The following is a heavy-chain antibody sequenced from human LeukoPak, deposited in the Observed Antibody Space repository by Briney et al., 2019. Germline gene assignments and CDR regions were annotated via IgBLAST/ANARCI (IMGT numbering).Heavy chain of an antibody. CDR2: ISAYNGNT. CDR1: GYTFTSYG. J-gene: IGHJ5*02. D-gene: IGHD3-10*01. V-gene: IGHV1-18*01. Sequence: ASAKVSCKASGYTFTSYGISWVRQAPGQGLEWMGWISAYNGNTNYAQKLQGRVTMTTDTSTSTAYMELRSLRSDDTAVYYCARDQLWFGELLSSGWFDPWGQGTLVTVSS. CDR3: ARDQLWFGELLSSGWFDP.